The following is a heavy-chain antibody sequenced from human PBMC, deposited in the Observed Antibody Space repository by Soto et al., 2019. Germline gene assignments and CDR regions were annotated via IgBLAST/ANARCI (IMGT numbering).Heavy chain of an antibody. D-gene: IGHD7-27*01. V-gene: IGHV3-30*03. CDR1: GLSFSGYG. CDR3: ASSLLTPFDY. J-gene: IGHJ4*02. CDR2: ISYDGSRK. Sequence: QPGGSLRLSCAASGLSFSGYGMHWVRQAPGKGLEWVAVISYDGSRKYHADSVRGRFTISRDNAKNTLYLQMNSLRAEDTAVYYCASSLLTPFDYWGQGTLVTVSS.